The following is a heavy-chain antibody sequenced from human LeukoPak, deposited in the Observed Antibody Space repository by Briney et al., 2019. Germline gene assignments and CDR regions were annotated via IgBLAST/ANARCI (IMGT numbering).Heavy chain of an antibody. CDR2: ISGSGGST. V-gene: IGHV3-23*01. CDR3: AKDVRWFGELNWFDP. Sequence: GGSLRLSCAASGFTFSSYAMSWVRQAPGKGLEWVSAISGSGGSTYYADSVKGRFTISRDNSKNTLYLQMNSLRAEDTAVYYCAKDVRWFGELNWFDPWGQGTLVTVSS. D-gene: IGHD3-10*01. J-gene: IGHJ5*02. CDR1: GFTFSSYA.